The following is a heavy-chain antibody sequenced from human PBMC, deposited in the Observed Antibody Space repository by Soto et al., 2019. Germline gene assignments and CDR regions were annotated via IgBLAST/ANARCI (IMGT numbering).Heavy chain of an antibody. CDR3: ARDSPYSSSWYDLNWFDP. J-gene: IGHJ5*02. CDR1: GFTFSSYS. Sequence: EVQLVESGGGLVQPGGSLRLSCAASGFTFSSYSMNWVRQAPGKGLEWVSYISSSSSTIYYADSVKGRFTISRDNAKNSRYLQMNSLGDEDTAVYYCARDSPYSSSWYDLNWFDPWGQGTLVTVSS. CDR2: ISSSSSTI. V-gene: IGHV3-48*02. D-gene: IGHD6-13*01.